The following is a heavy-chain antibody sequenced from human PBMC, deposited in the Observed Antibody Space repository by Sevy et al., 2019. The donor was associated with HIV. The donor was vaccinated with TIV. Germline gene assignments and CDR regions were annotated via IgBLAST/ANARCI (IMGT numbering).Heavy chain of an antibody. J-gene: IGHJ2*01. CDR1: GFTFSSYE. V-gene: IGHV3-48*03. D-gene: IGHD6-19*01. Sequence: GGSLRLSCAASGFTFSSYEMNWVRQAPGKGLEWVSYISSGGSSIYYADSVKGRFTISRDNAKNSLYLQMNSLRAEDTAVYYCAKDGGYSSGWYELGYFDLWGRGTLVTVSS. CDR2: ISSGGSSI. CDR3: AKDGGYSSGWYELGYFDL.